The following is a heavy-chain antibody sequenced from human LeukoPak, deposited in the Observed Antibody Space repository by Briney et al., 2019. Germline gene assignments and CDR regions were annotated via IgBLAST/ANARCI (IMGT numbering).Heavy chain of an antibody. CDR2: IKRETDGGTI. CDR1: GFTLNNAW. Sequence: PGGSPRLSCAASGFTLNNAWMSWVRQAPGKGLEWLGRIKRETDGGTIDYAAPVKGRFTISRDDSRNTLYLQMDGLKIEDTAVYYCTTDRYYDNSELQFQHWGQGTLVTVSS. CDR3: TTDRYYDNSELQFQH. V-gene: IGHV3-15*01. J-gene: IGHJ1*01. D-gene: IGHD3-22*01.